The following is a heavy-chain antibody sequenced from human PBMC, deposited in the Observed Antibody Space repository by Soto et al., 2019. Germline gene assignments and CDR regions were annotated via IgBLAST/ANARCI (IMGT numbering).Heavy chain of an antibody. V-gene: IGHV1-3*01. J-gene: IGHJ6*03. CDR1: GYTFTSYA. CDR2: INAGNGNT. D-gene: IGHD3-10*01. CDR3: ARDLWFGELLTPYYMDV. Sequence: ASVKVSCKASGYTFTSYAMHWVRQAPGQRLEWMGRINAGNGNTNYSQKFQGRVTMTRDTSTSTVYMELSSLRSEDTAVYYCARDLWFGELLTPYYMDVWGKGTTVTVSS.